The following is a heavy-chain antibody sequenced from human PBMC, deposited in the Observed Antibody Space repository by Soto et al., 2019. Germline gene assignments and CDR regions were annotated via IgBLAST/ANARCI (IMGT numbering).Heavy chain of an antibody. V-gene: IGHV3-64D*06. Sequence: GGSLRLSCSASGFSFSSYAMHWVRQAPGKGLEYVSAISSNGGSTYYADSVKGRFTISRDNSKNTLYLQMSSLRAEDTAVYYCVKDLEWLRFQDYFDYWGQGTLVTVSS. D-gene: IGHD5-12*01. CDR1: GFSFSSYA. CDR2: ISSNGGST. J-gene: IGHJ4*02. CDR3: VKDLEWLRFQDYFDY.